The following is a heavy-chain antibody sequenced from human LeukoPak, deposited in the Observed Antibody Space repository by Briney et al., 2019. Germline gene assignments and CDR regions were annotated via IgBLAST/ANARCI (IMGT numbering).Heavy chain of an antibody. CDR3: ARAGDIVTTMGV. CDR2: INSDGGST. CDR1: GFTFSSYW. D-gene: IGHD5-12*01. V-gene: IGHV3-74*01. J-gene: IGHJ6*02. Sequence: GGSLRHSCAASGFTFSSYWMHWVRQAPGKGLVWVSRINSDGGSTTYADSVKGRFTISRDNAKNTLYLQMNSLRAEDTAVYYCARAGDIVTTMGVWGQGTTVTVSS.